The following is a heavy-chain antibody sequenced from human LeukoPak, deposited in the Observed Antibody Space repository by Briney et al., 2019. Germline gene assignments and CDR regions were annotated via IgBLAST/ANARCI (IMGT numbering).Heavy chain of an antibody. CDR1: GYAFTRHY. CDR2: INPSGSST. V-gene: IGHV1-46*01. Sequence: GASVKVSCKASGYAFTRHYMHWVRQAPGQGLEWMGLINPSGSSTIYAQKFQGRVTMTRDMSTSTDYMELSSLRSEDTAVYYCARDGIPVAATPHDYWGQGTLVTVSS. D-gene: IGHD2-15*01. J-gene: IGHJ4*02. CDR3: ARDGIPVAATPHDY.